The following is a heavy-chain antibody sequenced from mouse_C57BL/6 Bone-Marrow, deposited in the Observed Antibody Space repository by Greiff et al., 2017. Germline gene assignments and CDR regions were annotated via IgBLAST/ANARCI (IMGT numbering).Heavy chain of an antibody. Sequence: EVMLVESGGDLVKPGGSLKLSCAASGFTFSSYGMSWVRQTPDKRLEWVATISSGGSYTYYPDSVKGRFTISTDNAKNTLYLQMSRLKSDDTAMYYCARHGRLRRRFAYWGQGTLVTVSA. D-gene: IGHD2-2*01. CDR1: GFTFSSYG. J-gene: IGHJ3*01. CDR2: ISSGGSYT. CDR3: ARHGRLRRRFAY. V-gene: IGHV5-6*01.